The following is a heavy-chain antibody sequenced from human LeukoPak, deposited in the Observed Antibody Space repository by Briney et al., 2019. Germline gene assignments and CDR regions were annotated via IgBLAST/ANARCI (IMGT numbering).Heavy chain of an antibody. CDR1: GFTFSSYS. CDR2: ISAGSSSI. J-gene: IGHJ3*02. Sequence: GGSLRLSCAASGFTFSSYSISWVRQAPGQGLEWISYISAGSSSIYYADSVKGRFTISRDNAKNSLYLQMNSLRAEDTAVYYCARKTTDYAFDIWGQGTMVTVSS. D-gene: IGHD4-17*01. CDR3: ARKTTDYAFDI. V-gene: IGHV3-48*01.